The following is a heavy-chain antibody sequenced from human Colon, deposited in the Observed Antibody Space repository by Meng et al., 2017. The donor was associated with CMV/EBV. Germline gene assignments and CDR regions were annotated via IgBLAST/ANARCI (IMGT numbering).Heavy chain of an antibody. D-gene: IGHD1-26*01. V-gene: IGHV3-20*03. CDR1: GVHFDVYG. Sequence: FGVHFDVYGRSWVREAPGKGLEWVAGINWNGGRTGYADSVKGRFTISRDNAKNSLYLQMNSLRAEDTALYYCARDSVGGWELPYFDYWGQGTLVTVSS. CDR3: ARDSVGGWELPYFDY. CDR2: INWNGGRT. J-gene: IGHJ4*02.